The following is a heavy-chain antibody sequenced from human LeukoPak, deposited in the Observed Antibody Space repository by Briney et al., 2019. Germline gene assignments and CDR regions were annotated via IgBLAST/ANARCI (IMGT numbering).Heavy chain of an antibody. CDR1: GFTFSNYA. Sequence: GGSLRLSCAASGFTFSNYAMNWVRQAPGKGLEWVSTISGSGGSTYYADSVKGRFTISRDNSKNTLYLQMNSLRAEDTAVYYCARGVVVVPAATSNWFDPWGQGTLVTVSS. D-gene: IGHD2-2*01. V-gene: IGHV3-23*01. CDR2: ISGSGGST. CDR3: ARGVVVVPAATSNWFDP. J-gene: IGHJ5*02.